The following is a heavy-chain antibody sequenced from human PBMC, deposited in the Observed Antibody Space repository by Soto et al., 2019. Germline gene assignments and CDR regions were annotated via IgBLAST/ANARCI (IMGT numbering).Heavy chain of an antibody. J-gene: IGHJ5*01. CDR1: GFTFSSYS. CDR3: ARISPGSSTTCYGNEGFDS. D-gene: IGHD2-2*01. V-gene: IGHV3-48*01. CDR2: ISSSRSTI. Sequence: SGGSLRLSCAASGFTFSSYSMNWVRQAPGKGLEWVSYISSSRSTIYYADSVKGRFTISRDNAKNSLYLQMNSLRAEDTAVYYCARISPGSSTTCYGNEGFDSWGQGTRVTVSS.